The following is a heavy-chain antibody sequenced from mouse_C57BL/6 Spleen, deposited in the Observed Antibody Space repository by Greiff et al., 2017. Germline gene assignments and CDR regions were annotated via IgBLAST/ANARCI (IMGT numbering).Heavy chain of an antibody. CDR2: IDPEDGDT. Sequence: EVQLQQPGAELVRPGASVKLSCTASGFNIKDYYMHWVKQRPEQGLEWIGRIDPEDGDTEYAPKFQGKDTMTADTSSNTAYLQLSSLTSEDTAVYYCTTGYGNSFAYWGQGTLVTVSA. D-gene: IGHD2-10*02. CDR3: TTGYGNSFAY. V-gene: IGHV14-1*01. CDR1: GFNIKDYY. J-gene: IGHJ3*01.